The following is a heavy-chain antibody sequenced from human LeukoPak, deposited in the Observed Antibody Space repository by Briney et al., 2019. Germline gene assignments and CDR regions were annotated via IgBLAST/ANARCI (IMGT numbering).Heavy chain of an antibody. CDR3: ATSYSSSSGPFDS. Sequence: GGSLRLSCAASRFTFKDYAMNWVRQAPGTGLEWVSTISGSGTGTYYADSVKGRFTISRDNSRNTLHLQMDSLRADDTAVYYCATSYSSSSGPFDSWGQGTLVTVSS. CDR1: RFTFKDYA. V-gene: IGHV3-23*01. D-gene: IGHD6-6*01. CDR2: ISGSGTGT. J-gene: IGHJ4*02.